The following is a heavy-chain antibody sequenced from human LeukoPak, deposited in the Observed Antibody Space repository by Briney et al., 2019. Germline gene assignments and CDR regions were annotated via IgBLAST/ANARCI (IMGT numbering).Heavy chain of an antibody. CDR2: IYYSGST. J-gene: IGHJ4*02. V-gene: IGHV4-59*01. Sequence: SETLSLTCTVSGGSISSYYWSWIRQPPGKGLEWIGYIYYSGSTNYNPSLKSRVTISVDTSKNQFSLKLSSVTAADTAVYHCARTRDYYDSSGYYDYWGQGTLVTVSS. D-gene: IGHD3-22*01. CDR1: GGSISSYY. CDR3: ARTRDYYDSSGYYDY.